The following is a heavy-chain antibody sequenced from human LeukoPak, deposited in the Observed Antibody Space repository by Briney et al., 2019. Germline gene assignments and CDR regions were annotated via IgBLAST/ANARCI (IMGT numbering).Heavy chain of an antibody. Sequence: AGGYLRLSCEGSGFTFSNYWMSWVHQAPGKGLEWVANIQQHGSETYYGDSVKGRFTISRDNAKNSLYLQMNSLRAEDTAVYYCATYSSSNGREFQYWGQGTLVTVSS. CDR3: ATYSSSNGREFQY. CDR1: GFTFSNYW. D-gene: IGHD2-2*01. CDR2: IQQHGSET. J-gene: IGHJ1*01. V-gene: IGHV3-7*01.